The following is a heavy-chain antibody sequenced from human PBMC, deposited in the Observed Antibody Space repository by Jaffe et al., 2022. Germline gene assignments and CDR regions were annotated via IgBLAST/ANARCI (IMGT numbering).Heavy chain of an antibody. CDR2: INPNSGGT. Sequence: QVQLVQSGAEVKKPGASVKVSCKASGYTFTGYYMHWVRQAPGQGLEWMGWINPNSGGTNYAQKFQGRVTMTRDTSISTAYMELSRLRSDDTAVYYCARDGRNVDIVATTYYYYYYYMDVWGKGTTVTVSS. CDR1: GYTFTGYY. V-gene: IGHV1-2*02. CDR3: ARDGRNVDIVATTYYYYYYYMDV. D-gene: IGHD5-12*01. J-gene: IGHJ6*03.